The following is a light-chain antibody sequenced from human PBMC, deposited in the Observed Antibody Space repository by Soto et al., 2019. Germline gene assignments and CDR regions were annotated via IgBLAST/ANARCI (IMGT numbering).Light chain of an antibody. CDR1: QSVSSY. J-gene: IGKJ1*01. CDR3: HQYNNWPRT. Sequence: EIVLTQPPATLSLSPGERATLSCRASQSVSSYLAWYQQKPGQPPRLLIYGASTRANGLPATFSGSGSGTEFTLTISRLQSEDFAVYYCHQYNNWPRTFGQGTKVDIK. CDR2: GAS. V-gene: IGKV3-15*01.